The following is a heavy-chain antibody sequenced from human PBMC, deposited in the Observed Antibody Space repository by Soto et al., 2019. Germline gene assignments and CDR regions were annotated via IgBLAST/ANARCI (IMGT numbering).Heavy chain of an antibody. Sequence: GASVKVSCKVSGYTLTELSMHWVRQAPGKGLEWMGGFDPEDGETIYAQKFQGRVTMTEDTSTDTAYMELSSLRSEDTAVYYCATDRDPYCSGGSCYGFGYFQHWGQGTLVTVSS. J-gene: IGHJ1*01. CDR2: FDPEDGET. D-gene: IGHD2-15*01. CDR3: ATDRDPYCSGGSCYGFGYFQH. CDR1: GYTLTELS. V-gene: IGHV1-24*01.